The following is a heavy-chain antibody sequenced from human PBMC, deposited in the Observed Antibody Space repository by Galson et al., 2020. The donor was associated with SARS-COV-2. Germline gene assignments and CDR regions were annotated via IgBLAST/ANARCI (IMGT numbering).Heavy chain of an antibody. V-gene: IGHV3-48*01. D-gene: IGHD5-12*01. CDR2: ISSSSSTI. CDR3: ARDGVEMATIMFVTGSHTDN. CDR1: GFTFSSYS. Sequence: GGSLRLSCAASGFTFSSYSMNWVRQAPGKGLEWVSYISSSSSTIYYADSVKGRFTISRDNAKNSLYLQMNSLRAEDTAVYYCARDGVEMATIMFVTGSHTDNWGQGTLVTVSS. J-gene: IGHJ4*02.